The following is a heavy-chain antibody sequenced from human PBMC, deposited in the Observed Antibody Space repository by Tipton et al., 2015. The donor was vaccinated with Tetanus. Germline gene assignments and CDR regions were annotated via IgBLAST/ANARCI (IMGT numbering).Heavy chain of an antibody. CDR1: GGSISSYY. CDR3: ARDQYSSSSDGGREYYYYGMDV. V-gene: IGHV4-59*01. Sequence: TLSLTCTVSGGSISSYYWSWIRQPPGKGLEWIGYIYYSGSTNYNPSLKSRVTISVDTSKNQFSLKLSSVTAADTAVYYCARDQYSSSSDGGREYYYYGMDVWSQGTTVTVSS. J-gene: IGHJ6*02. D-gene: IGHD6-6*01. CDR2: IYYSGST.